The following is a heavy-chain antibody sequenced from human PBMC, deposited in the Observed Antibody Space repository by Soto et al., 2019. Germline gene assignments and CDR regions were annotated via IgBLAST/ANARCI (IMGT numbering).Heavy chain of an antibody. CDR3: AAQGSIAAAGRYGMDV. CDR1: GGTFSSYA. V-gene: IGHV1-69*06. D-gene: IGHD6-13*01. Sequence: ASVKVSCKASGGTFSSYAISWVRQAPGQGLEWMGGIIPIFGTANYAQKFQGRVTITADKSTSTAYVELSSLRSEDTAVYYCAAQGSIAAAGRYGMDVWGQGTTVTVSS. CDR2: IIPIFGTA. J-gene: IGHJ6*02.